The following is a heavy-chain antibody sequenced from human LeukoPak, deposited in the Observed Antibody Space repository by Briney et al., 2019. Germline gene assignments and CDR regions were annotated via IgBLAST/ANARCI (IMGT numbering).Heavy chain of an antibody. D-gene: IGHD3-10*01. CDR2: IYYSGST. Sequence: SETLSLTCTVSGGTISSYYWSWIRQPPGKGLGWIGNIYYSGSTNYNPSLKSRVTISVDTSKNQFSLKLSSVTAADTAVYYCAREARTPTYYYGSGSYIHFDYWGQGTLVTVSS. CDR3: AREARTPTYYYGSGSYIHFDY. V-gene: IGHV4-59*01. J-gene: IGHJ4*02. CDR1: GGTISSYY.